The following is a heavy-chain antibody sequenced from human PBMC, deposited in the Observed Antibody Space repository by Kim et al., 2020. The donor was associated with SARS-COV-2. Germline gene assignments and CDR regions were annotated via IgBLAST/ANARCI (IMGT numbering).Heavy chain of an antibody. J-gene: IGHJ5*02. CDR1: GFTFTSYW. D-gene: IGHD3-10*01. CDR3: ARESNQYDYGYRWFDP. CDR2: INTDGTTT. Sequence: GGSLRLSCAASGFTFTSYWMHWVRQAPGKGLVWVSRINTDGTTTSYADPVKGRFTISRDNAKNTLYLQMHSLRDEDTAVYYCARESNQYDYGYRWFDPWGQGTLVTVSS. V-gene: IGHV3-74*01.